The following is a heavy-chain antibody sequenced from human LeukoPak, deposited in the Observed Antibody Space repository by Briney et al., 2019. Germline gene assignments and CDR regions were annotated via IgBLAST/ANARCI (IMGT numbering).Heavy chain of an antibody. CDR2: IYTSGST. V-gene: IGHV4-61*02. CDR1: GGSISSGSYY. Sequence: SQTLSLTCTVSGGSISSGSYYWSWIRQPAGKGLEWIGRIYTSGSTNYNPSLKSRVTISVDTSMNQFSLKLSSVTAADTAVYYCARGHSGSYYYYFDYWGQGTLVTVSS. D-gene: IGHD1-26*01. CDR3: ARGHSGSYYYYFDY. J-gene: IGHJ4*02.